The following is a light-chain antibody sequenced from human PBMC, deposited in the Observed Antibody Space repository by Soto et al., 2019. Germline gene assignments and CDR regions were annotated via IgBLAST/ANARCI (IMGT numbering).Light chain of an antibody. J-gene: IGKJ1*01. CDR1: LSLSSY. CDR3: QQRGDWPA. V-gene: IGKV3-11*01. CDR2: DVS. Sequence: EVVLTQFPATLSLSPGGRATLFCRASLSLSSYLTWYQLKPGQAPRLLFYDVSNRATGIPDRFTSSGSGTDFTLTISSLEPEDFAVYYCQQRGDWPAFGQGTRVEIK.